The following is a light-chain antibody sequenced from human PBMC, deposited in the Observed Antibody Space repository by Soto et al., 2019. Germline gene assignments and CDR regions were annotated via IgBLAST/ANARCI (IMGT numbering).Light chain of an antibody. CDR1: QSVSSN. CDR3: QQYNNWPKT. J-gene: IGKJ1*01. V-gene: IGKV3-15*01. Sequence: EIGMTHAPATLSVYTGERATLSCRASQSVSSNLAWYQQKPGQAPRLPIYGASTRATGIPARFSGSGSGTEFTLTISSLQSEDFAVYYCQQYNNWPKTFGQGTKVDIK. CDR2: GAS.